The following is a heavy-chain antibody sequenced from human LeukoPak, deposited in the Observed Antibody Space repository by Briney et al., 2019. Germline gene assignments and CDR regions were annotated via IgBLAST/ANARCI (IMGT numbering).Heavy chain of an antibody. CDR2: ISGSGGST. V-gene: IGHV3-23*01. Sequence: GGSLRLSCAASGFTFSSYGMSWVRQAPGKGLEWVSAISGSGGSTYYADSVKGRFTISRDNSKNTLYLQMNSLRAEDTAVYYCAKIYDSSGGPFDHWGQGTLVSVFS. CDR3: AKIYDSSGGPFDH. J-gene: IGHJ4*02. D-gene: IGHD3-22*01. CDR1: GFTFSSYG.